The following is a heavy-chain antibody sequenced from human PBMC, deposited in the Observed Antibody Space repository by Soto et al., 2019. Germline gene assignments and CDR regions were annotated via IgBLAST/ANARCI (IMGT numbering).Heavy chain of an antibody. CDR2: INGDGSDT. V-gene: IGHV3-74*01. D-gene: IGHD2-2*01. J-gene: IGHJ4*02. CDR1: GFTFSTYW. CDR3: TRSITGFSYAAS. Sequence: EVQLVESGGVLVQPGGSLRLSCAASGFTFSTYWMHWVRQAPGKGLVWLSRINGDGSDTVYADSVKGRFTISRENAKNTMYLQMKSLRAEDTAVYYCTRSITGFSYAASWGQGTLVTVSS.